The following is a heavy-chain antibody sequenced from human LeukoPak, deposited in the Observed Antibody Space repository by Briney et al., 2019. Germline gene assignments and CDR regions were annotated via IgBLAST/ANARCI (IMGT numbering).Heavy chain of an antibody. Sequence: ASVKVSCKASGYTFTSLDINWVRQAPGQGLEWMGIINPSGGSTSYAQKFQGRVTMTRDTSTSTVYMELSSLRSEDTAVYYCASMYSSGTNFDYWGQGTLVTASS. CDR3: ASMYSSGTNFDY. D-gene: IGHD6-19*01. J-gene: IGHJ4*02. V-gene: IGHV1-46*01. CDR1: GYTFTSLD. CDR2: INPSGGST.